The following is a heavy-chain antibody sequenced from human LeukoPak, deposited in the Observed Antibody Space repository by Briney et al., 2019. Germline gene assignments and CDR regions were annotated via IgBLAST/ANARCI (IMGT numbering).Heavy chain of an antibody. V-gene: IGHV3-74*01. CDR3: ASARYSSSQLWY. Sequence: HPGGSLRLSCAASGFTFSSYWMHWVRQAPGKGLVWVSRINSDGSSTSYADSVKGRFTISRDNAKNTLYLQMNSLRAEDTAVYYCASARYSSSQLWYWGQGTLVTVSS. CDR1: GFTFSSYW. CDR2: INSDGSST. D-gene: IGHD6-13*01. J-gene: IGHJ4*02.